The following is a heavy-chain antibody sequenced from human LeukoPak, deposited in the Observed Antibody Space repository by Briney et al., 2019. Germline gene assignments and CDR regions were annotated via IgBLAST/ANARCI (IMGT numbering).Heavy chain of an antibody. CDR2: IIPIFGTA. CDR1: GGTFSSYA. V-gene: IGHV1-69*13. D-gene: IGHD3-22*01. J-gene: IGHJ4*02. CDR3: ARSDDSSGYYFSNFDY. Sequence: ASVKVSCKASGGTFSSYAISWVRQAPGQGLEWMGGIIPIFGTAIYAQKFQGRVTITADESTSTAYMELSSLRSEDTAVYYCARSDDSSGYYFSNFDYWGQGTLVTVSS.